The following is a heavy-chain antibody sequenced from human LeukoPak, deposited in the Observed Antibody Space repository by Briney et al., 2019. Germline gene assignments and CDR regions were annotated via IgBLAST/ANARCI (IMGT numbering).Heavy chain of an antibody. CDR3: PTVRVTIDLLQRFDY. D-gene: IGHD2-21*02. CDR2: IKSKTDGGTT. Sequence: GGSLRLSCAASGFTFSNAWMNWVRQAPGKGPEWVGRIKSKTDGGTTDYAAPVKGRFTISRDDSKNTLYLQMNSLKTEDTAVYYFPTVRVTIDLLQRFDYWGQGTLVTVPS. V-gene: IGHV3-15*07. J-gene: IGHJ4*02. CDR1: GFTFSNAW.